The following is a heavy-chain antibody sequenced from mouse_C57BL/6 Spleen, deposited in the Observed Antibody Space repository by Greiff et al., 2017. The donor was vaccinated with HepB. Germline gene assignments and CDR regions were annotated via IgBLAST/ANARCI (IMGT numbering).Heavy chain of an antibody. CDR1: GFTFSSYT. CDR3: ARQANWEGYFDV. CDR2: ISGGGGNT. J-gene: IGHJ1*03. V-gene: IGHV5-9*01. D-gene: IGHD4-1*01. Sequence: EVMLVESGGGLVKPGGSLKLSCAASGFTFSSYTMSWVRQTPGKRLEWVATISGGGGNTYYPDSVKGRFTISRDNAKNTLYLQMSSLSSEDTALYYCARQANWEGYFDVWGTGTTVTVSS.